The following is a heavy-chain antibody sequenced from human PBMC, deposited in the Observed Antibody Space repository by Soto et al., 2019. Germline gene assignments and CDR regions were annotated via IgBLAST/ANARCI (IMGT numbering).Heavy chain of an antibody. CDR3: AREHLDEYFGLDV. J-gene: IGHJ6*02. CDR1: GYSFTRYA. Sequence: ASVKVSCKASGYSFTRYAIHWVRQAPGQRLEWMGYITVGSGNTLYPQKFQGRVTITRDTSASIAYMELGSLTSEDTAVYFCAREHLDEYFGLDVWGQGTTVTVSS. V-gene: IGHV1-3*01. CDR2: ITVGSGNT.